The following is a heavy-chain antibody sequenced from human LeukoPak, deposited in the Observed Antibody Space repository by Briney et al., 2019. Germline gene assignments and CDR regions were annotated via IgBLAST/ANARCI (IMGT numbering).Heavy chain of an antibody. J-gene: IGHJ4*02. Sequence: SXXXXNSYWGWLRQPPGRGGEGVGSIYYSGNTYYNASLKSQVSISIDTSKNQFSLRLTSVTAADTAVYYCARQTGSGLFILPGGQGTLVTVSS. CDR2: IYYSGNT. D-gene: IGHD3/OR15-3a*01. V-gene: IGHV4-39*01. CDR3: ARQTGSGLFILP. CDR1: SXXXXNSY.